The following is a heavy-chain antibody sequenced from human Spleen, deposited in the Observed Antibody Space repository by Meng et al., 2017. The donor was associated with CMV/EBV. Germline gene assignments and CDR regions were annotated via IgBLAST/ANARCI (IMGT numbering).Heavy chain of an antibody. CDR2: IYYTGST. CDR1: GGSSSSDIYY. Sequence: LTCTVSGGSSSSDIYYWSWIRQSPERGLEWIGYIYYTGSTNYNPSLGSRVTISGDTSKNQFSLKLTSVTAADTAVYYCARGMFWFDPWGQGTLVTVSS. D-gene: IGHD3-10*02. J-gene: IGHJ5*02. V-gene: IGHV4-30-4*01. CDR3: ARGMFWFDP.